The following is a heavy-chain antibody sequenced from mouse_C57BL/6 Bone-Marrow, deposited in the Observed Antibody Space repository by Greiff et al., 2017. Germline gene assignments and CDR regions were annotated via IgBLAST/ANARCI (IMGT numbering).Heavy chain of an antibody. Sequence: QVQLQQSGAELAKPGASVKLSCKASGYTFTSYWMHWVKQRPGQGLEWIGYINPSSGYTKYNQKFKDKATLTVDKSSSTAYMPLSSLTYEDSAVYYCASHYYGSSPWFAYWGQGTLVTVSA. J-gene: IGHJ3*01. D-gene: IGHD1-1*01. V-gene: IGHV1-7*01. CDR3: ASHYYGSSPWFAY. CDR2: INPSSGYT. CDR1: GYTFTSYW.